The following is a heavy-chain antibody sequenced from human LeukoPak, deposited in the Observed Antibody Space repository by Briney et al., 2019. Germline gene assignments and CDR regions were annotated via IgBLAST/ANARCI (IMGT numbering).Heavy chain of an antibody. D-gene: IGHD1-26*01. CDR1: GYTFTGCY. J-gene: IGHJ4*02. CDR2: INANSGGT. Sequence: ASVKVSCKASGYTFTGCYMHWVRQAPGQGLEWMGLINANSGGTKYAQKFQGRVTMTRDTSISTAYMELSGLRSDDTAVYYCARDDSGSYPDWGQGTLVTVSS. CDR3: ARDDSGSYPD. V-gene: IGHV1-2*02.